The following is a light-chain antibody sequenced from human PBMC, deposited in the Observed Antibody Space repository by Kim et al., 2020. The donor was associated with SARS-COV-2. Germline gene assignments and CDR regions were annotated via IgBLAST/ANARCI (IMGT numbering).Light chain of an antibody. Sequence: DIVMTQSPDSLAVSLGERATINCKSSQSVLYYSNNKNYLAWYQQKPGQPPKLLIYWASTRESGVPDRFSGSGSGTDFTLTISSLQAEDVAVYYCQQYYSTPYTFGQGTKLEI. CDR3: QQYYSTPYT. J-gene: IGKJ2*01. V-gene: IGKV4-1*01. CDR1: QSVLYYSNNKNY. CDR2: WAS.